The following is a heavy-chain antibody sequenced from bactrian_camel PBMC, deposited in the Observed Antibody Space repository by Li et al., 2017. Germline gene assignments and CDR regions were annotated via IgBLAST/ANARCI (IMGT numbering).Heavy chain of an antibody. J-gene: IGHJ4*01. CDR3: AKAHYSAWYRRPAYDY. Sequence: HVQLVESGGGLVQPGGSLGLSCAASGFTFSSYPMNWVRQAPGKGLEWVSHIAIGGGSTYYADSVKGRFTISRDDAKNTLYLQLNSLKTEDTAMYYCAKAHYSAWYRRPAYDYWGQGTQVTVSS. D-gene: IGHD2*01. V-gene: IGHV3S1*01. CDR2: IAIGGGST. CDR1: GFTFSSYP.